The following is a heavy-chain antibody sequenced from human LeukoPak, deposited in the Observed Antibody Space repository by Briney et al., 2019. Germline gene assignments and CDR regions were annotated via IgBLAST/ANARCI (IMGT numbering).Heavy chain of an antibody. V-gene: IGHV4-4*07. CDR3: ARGFLGDYFGSGSYYVFDY. J-gene: IGHJ4*02. CDR1: GGSISSYY. D-gene: IGHD3-10*01. Sequence: SETLSLTCTVSGGSISSYYWSWIRQPAGKGLEWIGRIYTSGSTNYNPSLKSRVTMSVDTSKNQFSLKLSSVAAADTAVYYCARGFLGDYFGSGSYYVFDYWGQGTLVTVSS. CDR2: IYTSGST.